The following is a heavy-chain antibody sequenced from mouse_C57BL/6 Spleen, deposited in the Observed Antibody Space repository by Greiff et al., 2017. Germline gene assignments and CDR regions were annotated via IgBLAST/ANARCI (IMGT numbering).Heavy chain of an antibody. V-gene: IGHV1-54*01. CDR2: INPGSGGT. CDR3: ARGGDYFDY. J-gene: IGHJ2*01. CDR1: GYAFTNYL. Sequence: QVQLQQSGAELVRPGISVKVSCKASGYAFTNYLIEWVKQRPGQGLEWIGVINPGSGGTNYNEKFKGKATLTADKSSSTAYMQLSSLTSEDSAVYFCARGGDYFDYWGQGTTLTVSS.